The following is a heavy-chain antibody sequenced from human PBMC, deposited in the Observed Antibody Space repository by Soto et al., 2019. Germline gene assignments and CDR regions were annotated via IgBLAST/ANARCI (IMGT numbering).Heavy chain of an antibody. CDR3: ARAITMVRGVITTNFDY. CDR2: IYYSGST. V-gene: IGHV4-31*03. J-gene: IGHJ4*02. Sequence: QVQLQESGPGLVKPSQTLSLTCTVSGGSISSGGYYWSWIRQHPGQGLEWNGYIYYSGSTYYNPSLKSRVPISVDTSKNQFSLNLSSVTAADTAVYYCARAITMVRGVITTNFDYWGQGTLVTVSS. CDR1: GGSISSGGYY. D-gene: IGHD3-10*01.